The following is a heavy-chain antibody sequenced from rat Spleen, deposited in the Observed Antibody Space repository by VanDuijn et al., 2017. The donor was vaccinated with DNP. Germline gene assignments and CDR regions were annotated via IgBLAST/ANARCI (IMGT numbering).Heavy chain of an antibody. Sequence: EVQLVESGGGLVQPGGSMKLSCAASGFTFSSFPMAWVRQAPTKDLEWVAIISYDGSRTYFRDSVRGRFTISRDNAKSTLYLHMDNLRSEDTAIYYCARPPIDTTEFDSWGQGVMVTVSS. V-gene: IGHV5-46*01. CDR3: ARPPIDTTEFDS. CDR1: GFTFSSFP. CDR2: ISYDGSRT. J-gene: IGHJ2*01. D-gene: IGHD1-5*01.